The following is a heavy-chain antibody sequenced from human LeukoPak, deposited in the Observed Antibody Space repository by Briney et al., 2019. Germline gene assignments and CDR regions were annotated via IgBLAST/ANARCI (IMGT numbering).Heavy chain of an antibody. CDR2: INPNSGGT. V-gene: IGHV1-2*06. D-gene: IGHD1-1*01. Sequence: GASVKVSCKASGYTFTGYYMHWVRQAPGQGLEWMGRINPNSGGTNYAQKFQGRVTMTRDTFISTAYMELSRLRSDDTAVYYCARSTRSVGWFDPWGQGTLVTVSS. CDR3: ARSTRSVGWFDP. J-gene: IGHJ5*02. CDR1: GYTFTGYY.